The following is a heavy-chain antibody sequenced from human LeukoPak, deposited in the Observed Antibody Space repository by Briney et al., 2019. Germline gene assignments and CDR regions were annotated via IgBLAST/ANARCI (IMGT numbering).Heavy chain of an antibody. V-gene: IGHV3-64*01. CDR1: GFSFEDHA. CDR2: ISSNGGST. Sequence: GGSLRLSCVVSGFSFEDHAMHWVRQAPGKGLEYVSAISSNGGSTYYANSVKGRFTISRDNSKNTLYLQMGSLRAEDMAVYYCASSGVYCSGGSCYPLPSWFDPWGQGTLVTVSS. CDR3: ASSGVYCSGGSCYPLPSWFDP. J-gene: IGHJ5*02. D-gene: IGHD2-15*01.